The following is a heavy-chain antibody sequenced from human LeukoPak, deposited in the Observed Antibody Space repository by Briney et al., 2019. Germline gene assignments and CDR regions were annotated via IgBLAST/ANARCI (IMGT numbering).Heavy chain of an antibody. V-gene: IGHV4-30-2*01. CDR1: GGSISSGGYY. J-gene: IGHJ4*02. CDR3: ARDLYDSSGYYYLTDSIQTAT. CDR2: IYHSGST. D-gene: IGHD3-22*01. Sequence: PSQTLSLTCTVSGGSISSGGYYWSWIRQPPGKGLEWIGYIYHSGSTYYNPSLKSRVTISVDRSKNQFSLKLSSVTAADTAVYYCARDLYDSSGYYYLTDSIQTATWGQGTLVTVSS.